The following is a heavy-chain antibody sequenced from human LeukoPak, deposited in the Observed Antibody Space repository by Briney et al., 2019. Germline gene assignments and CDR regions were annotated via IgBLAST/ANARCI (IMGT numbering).Heavy chain of an antibody. Sequence: AAVTASCKGFRYTFTIYDINWVGQAPGQGGEGVGCMNTNSGNTGYALTFQGRVTMTRNTSISTAYMELTGLTSEDTAVYYCARRNYGDPRWFDPWGQGTLVTVSS. CDR1: RYTFTIYD. CDR2: MNTNSGNT. CDR3: ARRNYGDPRWFDP. V-gene: IGHV1-8*01. D-gene: IGHD2-21*01. J-gene: IGHJ5*02.